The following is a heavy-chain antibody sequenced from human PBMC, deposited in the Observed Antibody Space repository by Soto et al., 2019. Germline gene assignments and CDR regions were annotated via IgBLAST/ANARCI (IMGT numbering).Heavy chain of an antibody. CDR3: EKEMITFGDFNYYYMDV. Sequence: EVQLVESGGGLVQPGRSLRLDCAASGFTFDQYTMHWVRQAPGKGLEWVSSITWHSGTIGYADSVKGRFTISRDNAKNSLYLQMNSLRGEDNALYYCEKEMITFGDFNYYYMDVWGNGNTVTVSS. CDR1: GFTFDQYT. J-gene: IGHJ6*03. V-gene: IGHV3-9*01. CDR2: ITWHSGTI. D-gene: IGHD3-16*01.